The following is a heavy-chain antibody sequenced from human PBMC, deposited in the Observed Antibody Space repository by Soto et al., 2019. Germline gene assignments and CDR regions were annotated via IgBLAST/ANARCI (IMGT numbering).Heavy chain of an antibody. CDR2: ISYDASNK. J-gene: IGHJ4*02. CDR3: ARGYSSSSAAFDY. V-gene: IGHV3-30-3*01. CDR1: GFTFSSYA. Sequence: QVQLVESGGGVVQPGRSLRLSCAASGFTFSSYAMHWVRQAPGKGLEWVAVISYDASNKYYADSVKGRFTISRDNSKNTLYLKMNSMRAEDTAVYYCARGYSSSSAAFDYWGQGTLVTVSS. D-gene: IGHD6-13*01.